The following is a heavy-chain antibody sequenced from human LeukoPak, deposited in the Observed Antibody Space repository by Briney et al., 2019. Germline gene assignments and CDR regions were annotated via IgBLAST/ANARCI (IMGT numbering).Heavy chain of an antibody. V-gene: IGHV1-46*01. CDR1: GYTFTSYY. CDR3: ARQIDILTGYYKAKDYFDY. D-gene: IGHD3-9*01. CDR2: INPSGGST. J-gene: IGHJ4*02. Sequence: ASVTASCKASGYTFTSYYMHWVRQAPGQGLEWMGIINPSGGSTSYAQKFQGRVTMTRDTSTSTVYMELSSLRSEDTAVYYCARQIDILTGYYKAKDYFDYWGQGTLVTVSS.